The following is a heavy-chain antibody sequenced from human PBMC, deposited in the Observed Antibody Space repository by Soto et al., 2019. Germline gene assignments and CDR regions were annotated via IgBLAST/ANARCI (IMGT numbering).Heavy chain of an antibody. CDR3: VSQRTSVLTQAYFDY. CDR1: GGSVSNSNYY. J-gene: IGHJ4*02. D-gene: IGHD2-8*01. V-gene: IGHV4-39*01. Sequence: LSLTCTVSGGSVSNSNYYWGWIRQSPGKGLEWIGSVYYRGRSYSKSSVKSRVTISVDTSKNQFSLDLNSVTASDTAVYFCVSQRTSVLTQAYFDYWGPGALVTVS. CDR2: VYYRGRS.